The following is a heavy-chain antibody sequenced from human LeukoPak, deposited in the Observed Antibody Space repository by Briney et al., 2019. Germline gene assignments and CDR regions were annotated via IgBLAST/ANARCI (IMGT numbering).Heavy chain of an antibody. D-gene: IGHD1-26*01. Sequence: GRSLRLSCAASGFTFSSYGMHWVRQAPGKGLEWAAVISYDGSNKYYADSVKGRFTISRDNSKNTLYPQMNSLRAEDTAVYYCAYSGSYTEAFDIWGQGTMVTVSS. CDR1: GFTFSSYG. CDR2: ISYDGSNK. V-gene: IGHV3-30*03. CDR3: AYSGSYTEAFDI. J-gene: IGHJ3*02.